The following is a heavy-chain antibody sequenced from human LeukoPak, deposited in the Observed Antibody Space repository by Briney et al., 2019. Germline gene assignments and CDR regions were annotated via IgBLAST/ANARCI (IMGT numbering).Heavy chain of an antibody. CDR2: INPNSGDT. Sequence: ASVKVSCKASGYTFTGYYMHWVRQAPGQGLEWMGWINPNSGDTKYTQKFQGRVTMTRDTSISTAYMELSRLRSDDTAVYYCARQDVYSSGWYADYWGQGTLVTVSS. D-gene: IGHD6-19*01. CDR3: ARQDVYSSGWYADY. V-gene: IGHV1-2*02. J-gene: IGHJ4*02. CDR1: GYTFTGYY.